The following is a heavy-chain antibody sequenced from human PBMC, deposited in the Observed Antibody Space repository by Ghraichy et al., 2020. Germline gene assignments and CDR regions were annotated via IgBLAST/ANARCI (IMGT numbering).Heavy chain of an antibody. CDR1: GFTFSSYG. CDR3: ARETYYDFWSGYYVEGMDV. Sequence: GGSLRLSCAASGFTFSSYGMHWVRQAPGKGLEWVAVIWYDGSNKYYADSVKGRFTISRDNSKNTLYLQMNSLRAEDTAVYYCARETYYDFWSGYYVEGMDVWGQGTTVTVSS. J-gene: IGHJ6*02. D-gene: IGHD3-3*01. V-gene: IGHV3-33*08. CDR2: IWYDGSNK.